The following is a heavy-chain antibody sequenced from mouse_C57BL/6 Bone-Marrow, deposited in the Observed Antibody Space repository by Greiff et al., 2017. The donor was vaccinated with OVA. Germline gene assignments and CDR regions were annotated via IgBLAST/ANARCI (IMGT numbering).Heavy chain of an antibody. J-gene: IGHJ3*01. CDR3: ARNWDVFAY. Sequence: QVQLQQPGAELVKPGASVKLSCKASGYTFTSYWMHWVKQRPGQGLEWIGMINPNSGSTNYNEKFKSKATLTVDKSSSTAYMQLSSLTSEDSAVYYCARNWDVFAYWGQGTLVTVSA. D-gene: IGHD4-1*01. CDR1: GYTFTSYW. V-gene: IGHV1-64*01. CDR2: INPNSGST.